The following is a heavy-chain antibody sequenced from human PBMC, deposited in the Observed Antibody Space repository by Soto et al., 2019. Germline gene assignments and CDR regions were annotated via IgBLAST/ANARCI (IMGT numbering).Heavy chain of an antibody. CDR3: AKGWAIVAAGTRVYLYNAMDV. D-gene: IGHD1-26*01. CDR1: GYTFTGYY. V-gene: IGHV1-2*02. J-gene: IGHJ6*02. Sequence: QVQLVQSGTEVKRPGDSVKVSCKASGYTFTGYYVHWVRQAPGQGLEWMGWINPNSGDTYLAQRFQGRVTMNRDTAIGTAYMELRGLTSDDTAEYYCAKGWAIVAAGTRVYLYNAMDVWGQGTTVTFSS. CDR2: INPNSGDT.